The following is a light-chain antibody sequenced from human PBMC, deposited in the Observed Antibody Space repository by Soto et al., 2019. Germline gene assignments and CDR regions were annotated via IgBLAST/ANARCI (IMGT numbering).Light chain of an antibody. J-gene: IGKJ3*01. CDR1: QSISSW. CDR3: QQFNSYPR. CDR2: KAS. V-gene: IGKV1-5*03. Sequence: QMTQSPSTLSASVGDRVTITCRASQSISSWLAWYQQKPGKAPKLLIYKASSLESGVPSRFSGSGSGTEFTLTISSLQPEDFATYYCQQFNSYPRFGPGTKVDIK.